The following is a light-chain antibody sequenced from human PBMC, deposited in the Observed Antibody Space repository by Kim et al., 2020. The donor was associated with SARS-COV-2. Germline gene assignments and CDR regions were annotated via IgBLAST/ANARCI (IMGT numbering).Light chain of an antibody. J-gene: IGLJ3*02. Sequence: PGQSITTSCTVTSRDVGNSNFVSCYQKNPGKVPKSLIYEDKKRNSGVSKRFAAANSGNTASLTISGLQAEDEADYYCCIYAGSPCVFGGGTQLTVL. V-gene: IGLV2-23*01. CDR1: SRDVGNSNF. CDR3: CIYAGSPCV. CDR2: EDK.